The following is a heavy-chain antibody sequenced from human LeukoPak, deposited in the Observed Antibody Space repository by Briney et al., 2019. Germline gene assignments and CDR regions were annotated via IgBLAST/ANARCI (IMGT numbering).Heavy chain of an antibody. CDR2: INHSGST. J-gene: IGHJ6*03. CDR3: ARGPVVVTDYYYSYYFMDV. Sequence: PSETLSLTCAGYSGSFSGYYSSWIRQPPGKGLEWIVEINHSGSTNYNPSLKSRVTISLDTSKNQFSLKLNSVTAADTAVYFCARGPVVVTDYYYSYYFMDVWGKGTTVTVSS. CDR1: SGSFSGYY. V-gene: IGHV4-34*01. D-gene: IGHD2-21*02.